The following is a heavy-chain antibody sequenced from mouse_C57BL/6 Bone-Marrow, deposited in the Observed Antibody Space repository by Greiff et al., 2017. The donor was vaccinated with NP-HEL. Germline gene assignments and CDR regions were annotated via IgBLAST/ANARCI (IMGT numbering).Heavy chain of an antibody. Sequence: QVQLQQSGAELVRPGASVKLSCKASGYTFTDYYINWVKQRPGQGLEWIARIYPGSGNTYYTEKFKGKATLTAEKSSSTAYMQLSSLTSEDSAVYFCARVQYYFDYWGQGTTLTVSS. J-gene: IGHJ2*01. V-gene: IGHV1-76*01. CDR2: IYPGSGNT. CDR1: GYTFTDYY. CDR3: ARVQYYFDY. D-gene: IGHD6-1*01.